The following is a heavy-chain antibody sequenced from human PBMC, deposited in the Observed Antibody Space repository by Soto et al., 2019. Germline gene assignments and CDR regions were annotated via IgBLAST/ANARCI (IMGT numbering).Heavy chain of an antibody. CDR2: IDYRGRT. V-gene: IGHV4-59*11. J-gene: IGHJ6*02. CDR3: ARDGREASGMVV. CDR1: GGSISSHY. D-gene: IGHD1-26*01. Sequence: SETLSLTCTVSGGSISSHYWSWVRQAPGKGLEWIGHIDYRGRTTYNPSLRSRSTLSVDTSNNQFSLKLNSVTTADTALYYCARDGREASGMVVWGHEAKVTVSS.